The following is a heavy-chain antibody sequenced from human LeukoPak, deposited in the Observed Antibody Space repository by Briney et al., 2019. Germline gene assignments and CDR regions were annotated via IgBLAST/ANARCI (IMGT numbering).Heavy chain of an antibody. J-gene: IGHJ4*02. Sequence: GGSLRLSCAASGFTVSSNHMSWVRQAPGKGLEWVPVIYSGGSTYYADSVKGRFTISRDNSKNTLYLQMNSLRAEDTAVYYCASHSSSWYGFDYWGQGTLVTVSA. D-gene: IGHD6-13*01. CDR2: IYSGGST. CDR1: GFTVSSNH. V-gene: IGHV3-53*01. CDR3: ASHSSSWYGFDY.